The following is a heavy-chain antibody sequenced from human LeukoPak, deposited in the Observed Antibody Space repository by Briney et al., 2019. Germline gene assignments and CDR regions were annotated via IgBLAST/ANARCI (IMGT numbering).Heavy chain of an antibody. Sequence: ASVKVSCKASGYTFTGYYMHWVRQAPGQGLEWMGWINPNSGGTNYAQKFQGRVTMTRDTSISTAYMELSRLRSDDTAVYYCARDGWYSSSLGYYYYMDVWGKGTTVTVSS. D-gene: IGHD6-6*01. V-gene: IGHV1-2*02. CDR3: ARDGWYSSSLGYYYYMDV. J-gene: IGHJ6*03. CDR2: INPNSGGT. CDR1: GYTFTGYY.